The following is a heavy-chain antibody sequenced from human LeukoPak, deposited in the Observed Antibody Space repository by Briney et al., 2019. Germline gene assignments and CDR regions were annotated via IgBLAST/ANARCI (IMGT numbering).Heavy chain of an antibody. Sequence: PSETLSLTCAVSGGSISSYYWSWIRQPPGKRLEWIGYVHYTGSTRYNPSLKSRVTISVDTSKNQFSLKLSSVTAADTAVYYCAPNMGYDAFDIWGQGTMVTVSS. D-gene: IGHD3-16*01. CDR2: VHYTGST. CDR1: GGSISSYY. CDR3: APNMGYDAFDI. V-gene: IGHV4-59*12. J-gene: IGHJ3*02.